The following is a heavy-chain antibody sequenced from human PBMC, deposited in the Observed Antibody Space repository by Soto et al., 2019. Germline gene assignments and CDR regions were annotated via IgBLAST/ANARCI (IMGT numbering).Heavy chain of an antibody. D-gene: IGHD2-8*01. J-gene: IGHJ4*02. Sequence: LETLSLTCSVSGDSISSYYWSWIRQPPGKGLEWIGYMFYSGNRNYNPSLKSRVSISVDTSTNQFSLKLTSVTAADTAVYYCARLNGGLLDYWGQGTLVTVSS. CDR3: ARLNGGLLDY. V-gene: IGHV4-59*08. CDR1: GDSISSYY. CDR2: MFYSGNR.